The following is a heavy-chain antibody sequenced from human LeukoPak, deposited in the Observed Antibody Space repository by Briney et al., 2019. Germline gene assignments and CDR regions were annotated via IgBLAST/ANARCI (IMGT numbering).Heavy chain of an antibody. V-gene: IGHV4-59*01. Sequence: SETLSLTCTVSGDSISSFYWNWIRQPPGKGLEWIGYSHYSGSTNYNPSLKSRVTISVDSSKNHFSLKLSSVTAADTAVYYCASLRGADFDYWGQGTLVTVSS. D-gene: IGHD3-10*01. CDR2: SHYSGST. CDR1: GDSISSFY. CDR3: ASLRGADFDY. J-gene: IGHJ4*02.